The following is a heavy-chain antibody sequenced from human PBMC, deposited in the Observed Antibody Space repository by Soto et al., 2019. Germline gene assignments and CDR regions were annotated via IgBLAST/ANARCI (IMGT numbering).Heavy chain of an antibody. J-gene: IGHJ5*02. CDR2: IDWDDDK. D-gene: IGHD3-22*01. CDR3: ARTKKDYYDSSGYSYH. CDR1: GFSLSTSGMC. V-gene: IGHV2-70*01. Sequence: SGPTLVNPTQTLTLTCTFSGFSLSTSGMCVSWIRQPPGKALEWLALIDWDDDKYYSTSLKTRLTISKDTSKNQVVLTMTNMDPVDTATYYCARTKKDYYDSSGYSYHWGKGTRVTVAS.